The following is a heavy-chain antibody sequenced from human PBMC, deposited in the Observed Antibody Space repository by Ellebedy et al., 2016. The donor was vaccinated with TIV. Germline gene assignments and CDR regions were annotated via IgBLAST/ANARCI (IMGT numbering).Heavy chain of an antibody. CDR3: ARSYGGNRMDY. V-gene: IGHV3-33*08. CDR2: IWNDGSQI. CDR1: GFTFSSYG. D-gene: IGHD4-23*01. J-gene: IGHJ4*02. Sequence: GGSLRLSCAASGFTFSSYGMHWVRQAPGKGLEWVAVIWNDGSQIYYGESVKGRFTISRDDSMGTLYLQMDSLRVEDTASYYCARSYGGNRMDYWGQGTLVTVSS.